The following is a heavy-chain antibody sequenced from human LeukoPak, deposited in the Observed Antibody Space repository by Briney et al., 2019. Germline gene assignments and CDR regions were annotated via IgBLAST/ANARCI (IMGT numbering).Heavy chain of an antibody. Sequence: ASVKVSCKASGYTFTSYDINWVRQATGQGLEWMGWMNPNSGNTGYAQKFQGRVTMTRNTSISTAYMELSSLRSEDTAVYYCARGRYSPRQWLVRHYHYYYGMDVWGQGTTVTVSS. D-gene: IGHD6-19*01. V-gene: IGHV1-8*01. J-gene: IGHJ6*02. CDR3: ARGRYSPRQWLVRHYHYYYGMDV. CDR2: MNPNSGNT. CDR1: GYTFTSYD.